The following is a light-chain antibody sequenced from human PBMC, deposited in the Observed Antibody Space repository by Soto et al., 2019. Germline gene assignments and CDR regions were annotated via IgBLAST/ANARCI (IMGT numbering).Light chain of an antibody. CDR1: QGISSW. Sequence: DIQMTQSPSSVSASVGDRVTITCRASQGISSWLAWYQQKPGKAPKLLIFDATSLQSGVPLSVSGSGSGTDFNLTISSLQPEDFATYDCQQTSSFPSTFGPGAKVDIK. CDR3: QQTSSFPST. J-gene: IGKJ3*01. V-gene: IGKV1-12*02. CDR2: DAT.